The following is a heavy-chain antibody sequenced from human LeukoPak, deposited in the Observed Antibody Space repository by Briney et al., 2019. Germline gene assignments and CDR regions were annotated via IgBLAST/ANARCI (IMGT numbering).Heavy chain of an antibody. D-gene: IGHD3-16*01. Sequence: PGGSLRLSCAASGFSFNSYAMTWVRQAPGKGPEWVSAISGGGSSTYYADSVKGRFTISRDNSKSTLYLQMNSLRAEDTAVYYCAKGGESYYNHYYMDVWGEGTTVTVSS. CDR2: ISGGGSST. CDR1: GFSFNSYA. J-gene: IGHJ6*03. V-gene: IGHV3-23*01. CDR3: AKGGESYYNHYYMDV.